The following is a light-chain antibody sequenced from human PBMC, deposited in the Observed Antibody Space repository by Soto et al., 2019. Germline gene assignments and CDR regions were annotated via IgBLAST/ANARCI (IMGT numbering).Light chain of an antibody. Sequence: QSVLTQPPSASGSHGQSVTISCTGNSNDVGHSSFISWYQQHPGKCPKLIIYEVSKRPPGVPDRFSGSKSCNTASLSVSGVQDDDEADYFCNAQADNGKHVFGTGTKLTVL. V-gene: IGLV2-8*01. CDR2: EVS. CDR1: SNDVGHSSF. CDR3: NAQADNGKHV. J-gene: IGLJ1*01.